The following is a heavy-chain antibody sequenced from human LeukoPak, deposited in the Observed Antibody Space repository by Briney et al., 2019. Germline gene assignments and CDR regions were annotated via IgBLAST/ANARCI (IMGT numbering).Heavy chain of an antibody. J-gene: IGHJ4*02. CDR2: ISYDRSNK. CDR1: GFTFSSYA. CDR3: ARDLFCGGDCYSGY. D-gene: IGHD2-21*02. V-gene: IGHV3-30*04. Sequence: GGSLRLSCAASGFTFSSYAMHWVRQAPGKGLEWVAVISYDRSNKYYADSVKGRFTISRDNSKNTLYLQMNSLRAEDTAVYYCARDLFCGGDCYSGYWGQGTLVTVSS.